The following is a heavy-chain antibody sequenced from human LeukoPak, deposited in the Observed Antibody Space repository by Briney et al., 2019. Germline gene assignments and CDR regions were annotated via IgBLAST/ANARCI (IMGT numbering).Heavy chain of an antibody. CDR3: TRDRYSYNWFDP. V-gene: IGHV3-49*04. Sequence: PGGSLRLSCTASGFTFGDYAMSWVRQAPGKGLEWVGFIRNKAHGGTTEYAASVKGRFTISRDDSKTISYLQMNSLESDDTAVYYCTRDRYSYNWFDPWGQGTLVTVSS. CDR2: IRNKAHGGTT. D-gene: IGHD1-26*01. J-gene: IGHJ5*02. CDR1: GFTFGDYA.